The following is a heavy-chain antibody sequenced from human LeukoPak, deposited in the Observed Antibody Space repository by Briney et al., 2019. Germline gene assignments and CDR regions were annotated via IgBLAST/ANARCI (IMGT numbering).Heavy chain of an antibody. D-gene: IGHD3-10*01. J-gene: IGHJ4*02. Sequence: PGGSLRLSCAASGFTFSTYSVSWVRQAPGKGLEWISCISASSTTIKYADSVKGRFTISRDSAKNSLYLQMNSLRDDDTAIYYCARVFYGSGSGGLDYWGQGTLVTVSS. CDR2: ISASSTTI. V-gene: IGHV3-48*02. CDR3: ARVFYGSGSGGLDY. CDR1: GFTFSTYS.